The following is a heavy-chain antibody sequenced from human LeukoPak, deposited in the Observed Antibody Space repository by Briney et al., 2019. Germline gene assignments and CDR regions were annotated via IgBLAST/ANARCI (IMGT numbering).Heavy chain of an antibody. V-gene: IGHV1-8*01. D-gene: IGHD3-10*01. CDR1: GYTFTSYD. J-gene: IGHJ4*02. CDR3: ARVFRGLLWFGESQYYFDY. Sequence: ASVKVSCKASGYTFTSYDINWVRQATGQGLEWMGWMNPNSGNTGYAQKFQGRVTMTRNTSISTAYMELSSLRSEDTAVYYCARVFRGLLWFGESQYYFDYWGQGTLVTVSS. CDR2: MNPNSGNT.